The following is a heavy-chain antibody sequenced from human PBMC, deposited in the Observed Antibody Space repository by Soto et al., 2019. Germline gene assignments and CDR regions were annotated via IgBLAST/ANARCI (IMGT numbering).Heavy chain of an antibody. CDR3: ARGVPVAGSGYYFDY. CDR1: GITFSTYS. V-gene: IGHV3-21*01. Sequence: EVQMVESGGGLVKPGGSLRLSCTASGITFSTYSMTWVRQAPGKGLEWVSLISSKSSYICYADSVKGRFTISRDNAKSSLYLQMNSLRAEDTAIYYCARGVPVAGSGYYFDYWGQGTLVSVSS. D-gene: IGHD2-2*01. CDR2: ISSKSSYI. J-gene: IGHJ4*02.